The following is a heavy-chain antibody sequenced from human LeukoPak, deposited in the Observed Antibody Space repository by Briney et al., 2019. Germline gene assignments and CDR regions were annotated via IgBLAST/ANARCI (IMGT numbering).Heavy chain of an antibody. CDR2: VDPEDGET. CDR1: GYTFTDYY. V-gene: IGHV1-69-2*01. D-gene: IGHD5-12*01. J-gene: IGHJ4*02. Sequence: ASVKSSCKVSGYTFTDYYMHWVQQAPGKGLEWMGLVDPEDGETIYAEKFQGRVTITADTSTDTAYMELSSLRSEDTAVYYCATDRSIPVATIIGGGWGQGTLVTVSS. CDR3: ATDRSIPVATIIGGG.